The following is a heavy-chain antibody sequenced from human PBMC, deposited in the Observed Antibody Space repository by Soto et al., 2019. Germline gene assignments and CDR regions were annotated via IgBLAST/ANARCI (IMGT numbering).Heavy chain of an antibody. J-gene: IGHJ3*02. CDR2: HYNSGST. CDR3: ARDPGASGSYGDAFDI. V-gene: IGHV4-31*03. D-gene: IGHD1-26*01. CDR1: GGSISSGGYY. Sequence: QLQLQESGPGLVKTSQTLSLTCTVSGGSISSGGYYWSWIRQHPGKGLEWIGYHYNSGSTYYKPSLKSRVTVTVDTSKNKFSLKLSSLTAADTAVYYCARDPGASGSYGDAFDIWGQGTMVTVSS.